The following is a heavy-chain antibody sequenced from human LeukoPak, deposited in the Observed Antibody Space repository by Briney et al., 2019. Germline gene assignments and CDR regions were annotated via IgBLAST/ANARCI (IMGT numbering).Heavy chain of an antibody. CDR1: DFTFSNAW. CDR3: TTVDGDSGPPFEY. J-gene: IGHJ4*02. Sequence: GGSLRLSCAASDFTFSNAWMNWVRQAPGKGLEWVGRIKSNLDGGTTDYAAPVKGRFTISRDDSKSTLYLQMNSLNTEDTAVYYCTTVDGDSGPPFEYWGQGTLVTVPS. D-gene: IGHD2-21*01. V-gene: IGHV3-15*07. CDR2: IKSNLDGGTT.